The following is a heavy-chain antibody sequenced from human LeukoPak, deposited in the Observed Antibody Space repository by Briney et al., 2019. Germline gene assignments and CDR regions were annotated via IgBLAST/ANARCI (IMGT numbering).Heavy chain of an antibody. CDR3: ARDLYSYGRFDY. V-gene: IGHV3-48*02. Sequence: GGSLRLSCVASGFTFSTFGMSWVRQAPGKGLEWISYINYNGRDMYYADSVKGRFTTSRDNAKDSLYLQMNTLRDEDTAVYYCARDLYSYGRFDYWGQGTLVTISS. CDR2: INYNGRDM. J-gene: IGHJ4*02. D-gene: IGHD5-18*01. CDR1: GFTFSTFG.